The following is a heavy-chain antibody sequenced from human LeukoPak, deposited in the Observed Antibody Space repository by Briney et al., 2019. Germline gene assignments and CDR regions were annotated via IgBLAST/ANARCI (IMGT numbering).Heavy chain of an antibody. CDR1: GFTFSSYG. Sequence: GRSLRLSCAASGFTFSSYGMHWVRQAPGKGLEWVAVISYDGCNKYYADSVKGRFTISRDNSKNTLYLQMNSLRAEDTAVYYCAKDRIAAAGGYSDYWGQGTLVTVSS. J-gene: IGHJ4*02. CDR2: ISYDGCNK. V-gene: IGHV3-30*18. D-gene: IGHD6-13*01. CDR3: AKDRIAAAGGYSDY.